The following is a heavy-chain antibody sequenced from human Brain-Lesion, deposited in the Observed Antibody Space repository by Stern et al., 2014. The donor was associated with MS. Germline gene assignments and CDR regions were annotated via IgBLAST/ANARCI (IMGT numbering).Heavy chain of an antibody. V-gene: IGHV3-9*01. CDR1: GFTFDDYA. Sequence: EVQLVESGGDLVQPGRSLRLSCAAFGFTFDDYAMHWVRPAPGKGLEWVAGISWNSGTIGYADSAKGRFTTSRDNAFSPLYLQMNSLRPEDTALYYCARDITGSSAYFAYWGQGTLVTVSS. CDR2: ISWNSGTI. CDR3: ARDITGSSAYFAY. J-gene: IGHJ4*02. D-gene: IGHD1-14*01.